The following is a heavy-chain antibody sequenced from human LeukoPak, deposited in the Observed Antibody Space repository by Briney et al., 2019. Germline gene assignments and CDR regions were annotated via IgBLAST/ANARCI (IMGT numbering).Heavy chain of an antibody. V-gene: IGHV4-59*01. Sequence: SETLSLTCTVSGVSISSYYWSWIRLPPGKGLEWIGYLSKSGNTNYSPSLKSRVPIFGDTSKNQFLLKLSSVTAADTAMYYCARARYVNSFYAFDIWGQGTLVTVSS. CDR1: GVSISSYY. J-gene: IGHJ3*02. CDR2: LSKSGNT. CDR3: ARARYVNSFYAFDI. D-gene: IGHD3-9*01.